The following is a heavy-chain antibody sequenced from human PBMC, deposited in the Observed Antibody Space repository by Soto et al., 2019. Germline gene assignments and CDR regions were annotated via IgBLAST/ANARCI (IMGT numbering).Heavy chain of an antibody. CDR3: ARHKPAALYYYYYYMDV. Sequence: SETLSLTCTVSGGSISSYYWSWIRQPPGKGLEWIGYIYYSGSTNYNPSLKSRVTISVDTSKNQFSLKLSSVTAADTAVYYCARHKPAALYYYYYYMDVWGKGTTVTVSS. CDR2: IYYSGST. D-gene: IGHD2-2*01. J-gene: IGHJ6*03. V-gene: IGHV4-59*08. CDR1: GGSISSYY.